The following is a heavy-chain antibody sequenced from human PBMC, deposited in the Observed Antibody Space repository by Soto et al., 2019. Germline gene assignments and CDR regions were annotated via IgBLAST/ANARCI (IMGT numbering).Heavy chain of an antibody. V-gene: IGHV4-38-2*02. CDR2: IYHSGST. Sequence: SETLSLTCSVSGGSISSYYWGWIRQPPGKGLEWIGSIYHSGSTYYNPSLKSRVTISVDTSKNQFSLKLSSVTAADTAVYYCARDLGRNYDFWSGYSYYFDYWGQGTLVTVSS. J-gene: IGHJ4*02. CDR1: GGSISSYY. D-gene: IGHD3-3*01. CDR3: ARDLGRNYDFWSGYSYYFDY.